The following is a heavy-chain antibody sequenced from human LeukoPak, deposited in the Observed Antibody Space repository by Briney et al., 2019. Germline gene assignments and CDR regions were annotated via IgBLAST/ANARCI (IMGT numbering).Heavy chain of an antibody. CDR1: GGSISSGDYY. D-gene: IGHD6-19*01. CDR3: ARHGLAVAGAGYFDY. CDR2: ISSRGRT. J-gene: IGHJ4*02. V-gene: IGHV4-30-4*01. Sequence: SETLSLTCSVSGGSISSGDYYWSWIRQPPGKGLEWIGYISSRGRTYYKPSLKSRITVSMDTAKNQFSLKLTSVTAADTAVYYCARHGLAVAGAGYFDYWGQGTLVTVSS.